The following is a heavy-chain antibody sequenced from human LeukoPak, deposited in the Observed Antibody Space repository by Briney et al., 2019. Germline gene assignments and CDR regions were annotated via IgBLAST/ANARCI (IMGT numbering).Heavy chain of an antibody. Sequence: ASVKVSCKASGYTFTGYYMHWVRQAPGQGLEWMGWINPNSGGTNYAQKFQGRVTMTRDTSISTAYMELSRLRSDVTAVYCCARGYSGSYRDAFDIWGQGTMVTVSS. V-gene: IGHV1-2*02. D-gene: IGHD1-26*01. CDR2: INPNSGGT. J-gene: IGHJ3*02. CDR3: ARGYSGSYRDAFDI. CDR1: GYTFTGYY.